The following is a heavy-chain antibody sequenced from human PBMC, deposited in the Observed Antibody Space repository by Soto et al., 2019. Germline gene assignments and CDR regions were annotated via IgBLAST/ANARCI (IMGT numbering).Heavy chain of an antibody. CDR3: ARDRRELRFLEWFQIGMDV. CDR1: GYTFTGYY. Sequence: ASVKVSCKASGYTFTGYYMHWVRQAPGQGLEWMGWINPNSDGTNYAQKFQGRVTMTRDTSISTAYMELSRLRSDDTAVYYCARDRRELRFLEWFQIGMDVWGQGTTVTSP. CDR2: INPNSDGT. V-gene: IGHV1-2*02. D-gene: IGHD3-3*01. J-gene: IGHJ6*02.